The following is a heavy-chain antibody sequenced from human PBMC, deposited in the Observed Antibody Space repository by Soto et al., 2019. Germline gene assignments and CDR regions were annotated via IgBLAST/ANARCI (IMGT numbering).Heavy chain of an antibody. J-gene: IGHJ5*02. V-gene: IGHV4-31*03. CDR1: GAYMRNDYYY. Sequence: SETLSLTCTVSGAYMRNDYYYWSWVRQNPGKDLEWIGHMHHSGRTHYNPSLKSRVAISVDTSKSQFSLKLNSVTAADTAVYYCARLFKYCSSTNCYKWFEPWGQGSLVTVSS. CDR2: MHHSGRT. CDR3: ARLFKYCSSTNCYKWFEP. D-gene: IGHD2-2*01.